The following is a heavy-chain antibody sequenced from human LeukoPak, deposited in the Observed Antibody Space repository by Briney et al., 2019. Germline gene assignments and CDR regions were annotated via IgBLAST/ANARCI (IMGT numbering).Heavy chain of an antibody. J-gene: IGHJ4*02. CDR3: AREGGYYYDSSGYTFDY. CDR1: GYTFTSYG. D-gene: IGHD3-22*01. CDR2: ISAYNGNT. V-gene: IGHV1-18*01. Sequence: ASVKVSCKASGYTFTSYGISWVRQAPGQGLEWMGWISAYNGNTNYAQKLQGRVTMTTDTSTSTAYMELRSLRSDDTAVYYCAREGGYYYDSSGYTFDYWGQGTLVTVSS.